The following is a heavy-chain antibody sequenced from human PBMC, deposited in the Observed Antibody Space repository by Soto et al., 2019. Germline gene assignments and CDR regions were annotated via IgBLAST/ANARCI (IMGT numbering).Heavy chain of an antibody. V-gene: IGHV4-59*01. CDR1: GGSISNYY. Sequence: SETLSLTCNVSGGSISNYYWTWVRQSPEKGLEWIGYMYYNGNINYNPSLKSRVTISIDTSKNQFSLTLKSVTAADTAVYYCASGGNWFDPWGQGVLGTVPQ. CDR2: MYYNGNI. D-gene: IGHD3-16*01. J-gene: IGHJ5*02. CDR3: ASGGNWFDP.